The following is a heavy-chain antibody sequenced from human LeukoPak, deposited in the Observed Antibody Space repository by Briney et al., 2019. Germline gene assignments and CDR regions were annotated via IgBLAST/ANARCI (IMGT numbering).Heavy chain of an antibody. D-gene: IGHD4-23*01. CDR3: AKTKPYGTTWDGGID. J-gene: IGHJ4*02. CDR2: IRESGGST. CDR1: GFTFSSYA. V-gene: IGHV3-23*01. Sequence: PGGSLRLSCVASGFTFSSYAMSWVRQAPGKGLEWVSAIRESGGSTHYADSVKGRFTISRDNSKNTLYLQMNSLRAEDTAVYYCAKTKPYGTTWDGGIDWGQGALVTVSS.